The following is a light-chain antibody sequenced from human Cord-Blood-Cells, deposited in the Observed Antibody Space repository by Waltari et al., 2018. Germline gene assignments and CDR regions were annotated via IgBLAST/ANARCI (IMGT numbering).Light chain of an antibody. CDR1: SSDVGGYNY. CDR3: SSYAGSNNVV. J-gene: IGLJ2*01. Sequence: QSALTQPPSASGSPGQSVTISCTGPSSDVGGYNYVSWNQPHPGKAPKLMLYEVSKRPSGVPDRFSGSKSGNTASLTVSGLQAEDEADYYCSSYAGSNNVVFGGGTKLTVL. V-gene: IGLV2-8*01. CDR2: EVS.